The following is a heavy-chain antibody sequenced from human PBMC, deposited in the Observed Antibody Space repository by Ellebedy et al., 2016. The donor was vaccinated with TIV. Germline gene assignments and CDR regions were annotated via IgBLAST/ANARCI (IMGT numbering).Heavy chain of an antibody. CDR1: GYTFTSYD. V-gene: IGHV1-8*01. D-gene: IGHD3-3*01. CDR2: MNPNSGNT. CDR3: ARAKRITIFGRAYYYYMDV. Sequence: ASVKVSXXASGYTFTSYDINWVRQATGQGLEWMGWMNPNSGNTGYAQKFQGRVTMTRNTSISTAYMELSSLRSEDTAVYYCARAKRITIFGRAYYYYMDVWGKGTTVTVSS. J-gene: IGHJ6*03.